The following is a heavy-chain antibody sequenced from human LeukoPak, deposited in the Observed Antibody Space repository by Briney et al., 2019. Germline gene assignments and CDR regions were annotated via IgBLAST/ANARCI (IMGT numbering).Heavy chain of an antibody. J-gene: IGHJ4*02. CDR3: ARDLGITFGGVIVTALDF. CDR2: INPNTGGT. CDR1: GYTFTGYY. D-gene: IGHD3-16*02. V-gene: IGHV1-2*02. Sequence: ASVKVSCKASGYTFTGYYMHWVRQAPGQGLEWMGWINPNTGGTNYAQKFQGRVTMTRDTSISTAYMDLSRLRSDDTAVYYCARDLGITFGGVIVTALDFWGQGTLVTVSS.